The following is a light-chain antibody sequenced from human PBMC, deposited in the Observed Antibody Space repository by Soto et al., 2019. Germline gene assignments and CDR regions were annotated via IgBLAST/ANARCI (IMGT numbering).Light chain of an antibody. CDR1: SSDVGGYNY. CDR2: TNN. J-gene: IGLJ1*01. Sequence: QSVLTQPPSASGSPGQSVTISCTGTSSDVGGYNYVNWYQQLPGTAPRLLIYTNNQRPSGVPQRFSGSKTGTSASLAIGGLQSEDGADYYCAAWDDSLGAYVFGTGTKVTVL. CDR3: AAWDDSLGAYV. V-gene: IGLV1-44*01.